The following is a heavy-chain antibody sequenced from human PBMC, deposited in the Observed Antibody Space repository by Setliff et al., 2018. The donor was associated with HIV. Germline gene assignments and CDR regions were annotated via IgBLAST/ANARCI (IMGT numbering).Heavy chain of an antibody. J-gene: IGHJ6*02. CDR3: VRAGGSGSYYLSWYYGMDV. Sequence: SVKVSCKASGGTFSSYAISWVRQAPGQGLEWMGGIIPIFGTANYAQKFQGRVTITTDESTSTAYMELSSLRSEDTAVYYCVRAGGSGSYYLSWYYGMDVWGQGTTVTVSS. CDR2: IIPIFGTA. V-gene: IGHV1-69*05. CDR1: GGTFSSYA. D-gene: IGHD3-10*01.